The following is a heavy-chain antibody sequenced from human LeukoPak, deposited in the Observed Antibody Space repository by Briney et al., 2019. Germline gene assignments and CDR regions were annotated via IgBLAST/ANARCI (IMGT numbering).Heavy chain of an antibody. CDR3: ARGPLTFGGVIVIDDAFDI. Sequence: SETLSLTCTVSGGSISSYYWSWIRQSAGKGLEWIGRIYTSGSTNYNPSFKSRVTMSVDTSKNQFSLKLSSVTAADTAVYYCARGPLTFGGVIVIDDAFDIWGQGTMVTVSS. CDR1: GGSISSYY. D-gene: IGHD3-16*02. V-gene: IGHV4-4*07. J-gene: IGHJ3*02. CDR2: IYTSGST.